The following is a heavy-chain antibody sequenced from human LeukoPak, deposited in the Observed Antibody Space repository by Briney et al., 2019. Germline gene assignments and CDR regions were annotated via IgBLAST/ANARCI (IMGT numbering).Heavy chain of an antibody. CDR2: INAGNGNT. V-gene: IGHV1-3*01. J-gene: IGHJ6*02. Sequence: GASVKVSCKASGGTFSSYAISWVRQAPGQGLEWMGWINAGNGNTKYSQKFQGRVTITRDTSASTAYMELSSLRSEDTAVYYCASPYYYDSSGYDYYGMDVWGQGTTVTVSS. D-gene: IGHD3-22*01. CDR1: GGTFSSYA. CDR3: ASPYYYDSSGYDYYGMDV.